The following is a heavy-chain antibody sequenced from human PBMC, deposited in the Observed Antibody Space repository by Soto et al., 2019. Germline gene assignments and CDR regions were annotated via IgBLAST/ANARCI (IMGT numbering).Heavy chain of an antibody. Sequence: GSLRLSCAASGFTFSSYAMHWVRQAPGKGLEWVAVISYDGSNKYYADSVKGRFTISRDNSKNTLYLQMNSLRAEDTAVYYCARDPDSGSYNWGQGSLVTVSS. CDR3: ARDPDSGSYN. CDR2: ISYDGSNK. V-gene: IGHV3-30-3*01. J-gene: IGHJ4*02. D-gene: IGHD1-26*01. CDR1: GFTFSSYA.